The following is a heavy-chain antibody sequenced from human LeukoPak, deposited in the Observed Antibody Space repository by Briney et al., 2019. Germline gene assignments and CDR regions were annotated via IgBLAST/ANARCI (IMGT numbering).Heavy chain of an antibody. CDR1: GFTFSSYG. J-gene: IGHJ6*02. CDR3: ARDPYGDYDSYYYGMDV. V-gene: IGHV3-30*03. D-gene: IGHD4-17*01. CDR2: ISYDGSDK. Sequence: GGSLRLSCAASGFTFSSYGMHWVRQAPGKGLEWVAVISYDGSDKYYADSVKGRFTISRDNSKNTLYLQMNSLRAEDTAVYYCARDPYGDYDSYYYGMDVWGQGTTVTVSS.